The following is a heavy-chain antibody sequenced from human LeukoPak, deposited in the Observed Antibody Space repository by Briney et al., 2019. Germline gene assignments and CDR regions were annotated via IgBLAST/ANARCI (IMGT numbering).Heavy chain of an antibody. D-gene: IGHD6-13*01. CDR3: ARDSSSWHEVDWFDP. CDR2: IIPIFGTA. J-gene: IGHJ5*02. Sequence: SVKVSCKASGGTFSSYAISWVRQAPGQGLEWMGGIIPIFGTANYAQKFQGRVTITADESTSTAYMELSSLRPEDTAVYYCARDSSSWHEVDWFDPWGQGTLVTVSS. V-gene: IGHV1-69*13. CDR1: GGTFSSYA.